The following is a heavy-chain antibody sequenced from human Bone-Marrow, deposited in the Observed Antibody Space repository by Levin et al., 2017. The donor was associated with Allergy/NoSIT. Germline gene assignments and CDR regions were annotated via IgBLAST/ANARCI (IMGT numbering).Heavy chain of an antibody. CDR3: AREYYMDV. V-gene: IGHV4-38-2*02. CDR2: IYQSGST. Sequence: SETLSLTCAVSGYSISRGNYWGWIRQPPGKGLEWIGSIYQSGSTYYNPSLKSRVTISVDTSKNQFSLQLNSVTAADTAVYFCAREYYMDVWGKGTTVTVSS. J-gene: IGHJ6*03. CDR1: GYSISRGNY.